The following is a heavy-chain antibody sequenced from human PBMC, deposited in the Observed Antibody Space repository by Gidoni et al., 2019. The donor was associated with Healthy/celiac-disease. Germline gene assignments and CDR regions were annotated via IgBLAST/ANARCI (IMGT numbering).Heavy chain of an antibody. CDR3: ARGDLWFGELLSAFDY. D-gene: IGHD3-10*01. Sequence: QVQLVESGGGVVQPGRSLSLSCEASGFTFSSSAMHWVRQAPGKGLEWVAVISYDGSNKYYADSVKGRFTISRDNSKNTLYLQMNSLRAEDTAVYYCARGDLWFGELLSAFDYWGQGTLVTVSS. CDR1: GFTFSSSA. J-gene: IGHJ4*02. V-gene: IGHV3-30-3*01. CDR2: ISYDGSNK.